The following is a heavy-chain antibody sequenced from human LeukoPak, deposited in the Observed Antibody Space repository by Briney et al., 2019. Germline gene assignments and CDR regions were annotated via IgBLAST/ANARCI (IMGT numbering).Heavy chain of an antibody. D-gene: IGHD3-22*01. Sequence: GGSLRLSCAASGFIFSSYGMHWVRQAPGKGLEWVAVISYDGSNKYYADSVKGRFTISRDNSKNTLYLQMNSLRAEDTAVYYCAKDIPYYDSSGYSPFDYWGQGTLVTVSS. CDR3: AKDIPYYDSSGYSPFDY. J-gene: IGHJ4*02. V-gene: IGHV3-30*18. CDR1: GFIFSSYG. CDR2: ISYDGSNK.